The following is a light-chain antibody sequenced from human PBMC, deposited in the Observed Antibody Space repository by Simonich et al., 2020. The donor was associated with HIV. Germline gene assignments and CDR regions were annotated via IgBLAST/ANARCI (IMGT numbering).Light chain of an antibody. CDR3: QQYNSDST. Sequence: DIQMTQSPSTLSASVGDRVTITCRASQSISNWLAWYQQKPGKAPKLLIYKASSLESGVPSRFSGSGSGTEFTRTISRLQPDDFATYYCQQYNSDSTFGQGTKVEIK. V-gene: IGKV1-5*03. CDR2: KAS. CDR1: QSISNW. J-gene: IGKJ1*01.